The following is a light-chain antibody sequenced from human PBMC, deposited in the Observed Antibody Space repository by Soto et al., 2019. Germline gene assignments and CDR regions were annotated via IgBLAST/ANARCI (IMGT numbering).Light chain of an antibody. CDR1: SSDVGGYNF. CDR3: CSFAGRYTWV. Sequence: QSALTQPRSVSGSPGQSVTISCTGTSSDVGGYNFVSWYQHHPGKAPQLMIYDVRKRPSGVPDRFSGSKSGNTASLTISGLQAEDEADYCCCSFAGRYTWVFGGGTKLTVL. CDR2: DVR. V-gene: IGLV2-11*01. J-gene: IGLJ3*02.